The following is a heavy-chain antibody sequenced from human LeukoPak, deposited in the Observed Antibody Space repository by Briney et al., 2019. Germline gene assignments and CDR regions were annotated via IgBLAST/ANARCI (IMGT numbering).Heavy chain of an antibody. V-gene: IGHV4-59*01. J-gene: IGHJ4*02. CDR3: ARSGGDGSGSYYSLAIDY. Sequence: KPSETLSLTCTVSGGSISSYYWSWIRQPPGKGLEWIGYIYYSGSTNYNPSLKSRVTISVDTSKNQSSLKLSSVTAANTAVYYCARSGGDGSGSYYSLAIDYWGQGTLVTVSS. CDR1: GGSISSYY. CDR2: IYYSGST. D-gene: IGHD3-10*01.